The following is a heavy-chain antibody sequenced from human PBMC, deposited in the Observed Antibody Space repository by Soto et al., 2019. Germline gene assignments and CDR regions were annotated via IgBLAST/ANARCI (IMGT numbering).Heavy chain of an antibody. V-gene: IGHV3-49*04. CDR3: ARDHCSTSTCYTVWFDP. Sequence: GGSLRLSCTASGFTLGDYAMSWVRQAPGKGLEWISFIRNKAYRGTTKYAASVRGRFTISRDDSKSIAYLQMSSLRAEDTAVYYCARDHCSTSTCYTVWFDPWGQGTLVTVSS. D-gene: IGHD2-2*01. J-gene: IGHJ5*02. CDR2: IRNKAYRGTT. CDR1: GFTLGDYA.